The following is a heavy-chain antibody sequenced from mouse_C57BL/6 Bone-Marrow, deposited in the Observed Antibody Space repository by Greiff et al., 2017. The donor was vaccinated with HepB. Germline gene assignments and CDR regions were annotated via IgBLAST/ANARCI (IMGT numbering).Heavy chain of an antibody. CDR2: IRSKSNNYAT. J-gene: IGHJ3*01. CDR3: VRPLYYGSSYGFAY. Sequence: EVKVVESGGGLVQPKGSLKLSCAASGFSFNTYAMNWVRQAPGKGLEWVARIRSKSNNYATYYADSVKDRFTISRDDSESMLYLQMNNLKTEDTAMYYCVRPLYYGSSYGFAYWGQGTLVTVSA. D-gene: IGHD1-1*01. V-gene: IGHV10-1*01. CDR1: GFSFNTYA.